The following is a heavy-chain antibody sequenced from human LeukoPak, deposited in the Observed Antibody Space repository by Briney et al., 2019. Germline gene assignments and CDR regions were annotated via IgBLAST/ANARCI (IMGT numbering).Heavy chain of an antibody. CDR3: ARGPSSGWYRVDY. CDR1: RYTFPHYG. D-gene: IGHD6-19*01. Sequence: ASVPVPCQASRYTFPHYGISWLRQAPGQGVAWMGWISAYNGNTNYAQKLQGRGTMTTDTSTSTAYMELRSLRSDDTAVYYCARGPSSGWYRVDYWGQGTLVTVSS. V-gene: IGHV1-18*04. J-gene: IGHJ4*02. CDR2: ISAYNGNT.